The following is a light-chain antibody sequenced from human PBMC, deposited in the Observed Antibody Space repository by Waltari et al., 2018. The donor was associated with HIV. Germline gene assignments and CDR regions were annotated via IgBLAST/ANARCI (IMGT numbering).Light chain of an antibody. CDR2: EVS. Sequence: IVMTQSPVSLSVTPGQPASISCKSSQIPLHGDGKTYLYWYRQKPGQPPQLLIYEVSSRFSRVPDRFSGGGSATDFSLTISRVEAEDFGIYYCMQSVQLPLTFGGGTKVEIK. V-gene: IGKV2D-29*01. J-gene: IGKJ4*01. CDR1: QIPLHGDGKTY. CDR3: MQSVQLPLT.